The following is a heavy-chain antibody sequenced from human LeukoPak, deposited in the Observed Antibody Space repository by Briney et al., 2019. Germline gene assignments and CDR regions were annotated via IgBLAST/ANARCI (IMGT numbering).Heavy chain of an antibody. J-gene: IGHJ4*02. CDR2: ISGSGDTT. CDR1: GFTFSNFA. D-gene: IGHD5-24*01. V-gene: IGHV3-23*01. CDR3: AKHRSEVAMAALNY. Sequence: GGSLRLSCAASGFTFSNFAMSWVRQAPGKGLEWVSGISGSGDTTYYADSVMGRFTISRDSSKNTLFLQMNSLRAEDAAIYYCAKHRSEVAMAALNYWGQGTLVTVSP.